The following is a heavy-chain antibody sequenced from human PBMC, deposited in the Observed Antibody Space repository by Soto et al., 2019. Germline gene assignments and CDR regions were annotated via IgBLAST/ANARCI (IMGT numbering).Heavy chain of an antibody. CDR1: GYTFTSYG. V-gene: IGHV1-3*01. D-gene: IGHD2-2*01. CDR3: AVKNCSTFSCYGMDV. Sequence: ASVKVSCKASGYTFTSYGVHWVRQAPGQRLEWMGWINAGNGNTIYSQKFQGRVTITRDTSANTAYMELSSLTSEETAVYYCAVKNCSTFSCYGMDVWGQGTTVTVAS. J-gene: IGHJ6*01. CDR2: INAGNGNT.